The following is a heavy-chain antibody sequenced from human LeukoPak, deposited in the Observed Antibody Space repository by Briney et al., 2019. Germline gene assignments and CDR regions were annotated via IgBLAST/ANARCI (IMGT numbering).Heavy chain of an antibody. Sequence: SETLSLTCTVSGGSISSYYWSWIRQPAGKGLEWIGRIYISGSTSYNPSLKSRVTISVDMSKNQFSLKLSSVTAADTAVYYCAKPRATGQGIFDLWGQGAMVTVSS. CDR2: IYISGST. CDR1: GGSISSYY. CDR3: AKPRATGQGIFDL. J-gene: IGHJ3*01. D-gene: IGHD5-12*01. V-gene: IGHV4-4*07.